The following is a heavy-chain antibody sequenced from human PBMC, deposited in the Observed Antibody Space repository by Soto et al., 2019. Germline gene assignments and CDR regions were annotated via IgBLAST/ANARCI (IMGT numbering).Heavy chain of an antibody. CDR1: GFTFSDYY. CDR3: ASVGYYDSSGYYGGDY. V-gene: IGHV3-11*01. J-gene: IGHJ4*02. Sequence: GGSLRLSCAASGFTFSDYYMSWIRQAPGKGLEWVSYISSSGSTIYYADSVKGRFTISRDNAKNSLYLQRDSLRAEDTAVYYCASVGYYDSSGYYGGDYWGQGTLVTVSS. D-gene: IGHD3-22*01. CDR2: ISSSGSTI.